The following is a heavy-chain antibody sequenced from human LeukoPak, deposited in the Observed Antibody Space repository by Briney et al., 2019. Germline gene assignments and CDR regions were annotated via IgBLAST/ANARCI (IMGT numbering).Heavy chain of an antibody. D-gene: IGHD3-22*01. J-gene: IGHJ3*02. CDR3: ARATYYYDSSGYSGLFAFDI. Sequence: SETLSLTCTVSGGSISSYYWSWIRQPPGKGLEWIGSIYYSGSTYYNPSLKSRVTISVDTSKNQFSLKLSSVTAADTAVYYCARATYYYDSSGYSGLFAFDIWGQGTMVTVSS. CDR2: IYYSGST. V-gene: IGHV4-59*12. CDR1: GGSISSYY.